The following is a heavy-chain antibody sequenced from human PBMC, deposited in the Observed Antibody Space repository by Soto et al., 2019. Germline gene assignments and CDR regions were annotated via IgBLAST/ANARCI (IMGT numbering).Heavy chain of an antibody. D-gene: IGHD2-21*01. J-gene: IGHJ6*02. V-gene: IGHV3-23*01. CDR3: AKVLAPHYGMDV. CDR1: GFTFSSYW. Sequence: GGSLRLSCAASGFTFSSYWMHWVRQAPGKGLEWVSAISGSGGSTYYADSVKGRFTISRDNSKNTLYLQMNSLRAEDTAVYYCAKVLAPHYGMDVWGQGTTVTVSS. CDR2: ISGSGGST.